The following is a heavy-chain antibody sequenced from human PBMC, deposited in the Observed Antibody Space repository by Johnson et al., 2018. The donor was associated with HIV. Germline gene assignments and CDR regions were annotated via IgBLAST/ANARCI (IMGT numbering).Heavy chain of an antibody. CDR1: GFTFSSYD. CDR2: ISSNGIGT. CDR3: ARSRGPMRKDAFDI. D-gene: IGHD3-10*01. J-gene: IGHJ3*02. V-gene: IGHV3-64*01. Sequence: VQLVESGGGLVQPGGSLRLSCAASGFTFSSYDMHWVRQAPGKGLEYVSAISSNGIGTYYANSVDGRFTISRDNDKNTLYLEMGSLRVEDMAVYYCARSRGPMRKDAFDIWGQGTKVTVSS.